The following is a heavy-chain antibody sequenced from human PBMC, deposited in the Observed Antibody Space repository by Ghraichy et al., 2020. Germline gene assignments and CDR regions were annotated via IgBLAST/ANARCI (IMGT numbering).Heavy chain of an antibody. CDR3: AREVIVVVPAAPRGYYYYGMDV. CDR1: GGSVSSGSYY. CDR2: IYYSGST. V-gene: IGHV4-61*01. D-gene: IGHD2-2*01. Sequence: SQTLSLTCTVSGGSVSSGSYYWSWIRQPPGKGLEWIGYIYYSGSTNYNPSLKSRVTISVDTSKNQFSLKLSSVTAADTAVYYCAREVIVVVPAAPRGYYYYGMDVWGQGTTVTVSS. J-gene: IGHJ6*02.